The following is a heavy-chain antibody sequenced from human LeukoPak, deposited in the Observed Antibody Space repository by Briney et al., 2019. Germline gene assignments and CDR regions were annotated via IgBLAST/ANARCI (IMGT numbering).Heavy chain of an antibody. Sequence: PGRSLRLSCAASGFTFDDYAMHWVRQAPGKGLEWVSGISWNSGSIGYADSVKGRVTISRDNAKNSLYLQMNSLRAEDTALYYCAKDWVSYDSSGYYGYFDYWGQGTLVTVSS. CDR2: ISWNSGSI. D-gene: IGHD3-22*01. J-gene: IGHJ4*02. CDR3: AKDWVSYDSSGYYGYFDY. CDR1: GFTFDDYA. V-gene: IGHV3-9*01.